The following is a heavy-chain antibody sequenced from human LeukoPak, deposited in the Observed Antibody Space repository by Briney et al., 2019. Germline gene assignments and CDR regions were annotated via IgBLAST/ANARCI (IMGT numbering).Heavy chain of an antibody. Sequence: GESLKISCEGSGYNFTIYRIAWVRQMPGKGLECMGIISPGDSAPTYSPSFRGQVTISVDKSINTAYLQWSSLKASDTAMYFCARRLYYYDVSGQRAFDIWGQGSMVTVSS. D-gene: IGHD3-22*01. J-gene: IGHJ3*02. CDR3: ARRLYYYDVSGQRAFDI. CDR2: ISPGDSAP. CDR1: GYNFTIYR. V-gene: IGHV5-51*01.